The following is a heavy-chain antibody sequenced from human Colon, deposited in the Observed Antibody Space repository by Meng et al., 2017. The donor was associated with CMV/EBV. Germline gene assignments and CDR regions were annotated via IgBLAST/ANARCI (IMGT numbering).Heavy chain of an antibody. Sequence: VRQAPGKGLEWVAVVSYDGSNKYYADSVKGRFTISRDNSKNTLYLQMNSLRAEDTAVYYCARDLGLYYYYGMDVWGQGTTVTVSS. J-gene: IGHJ6*02. CDR2: VSYDGSNK. D-gene: IGHD7-27*01. CDR3: ARDLGLYYYYGMDV. V-gene: IGHV3-30-3*01.